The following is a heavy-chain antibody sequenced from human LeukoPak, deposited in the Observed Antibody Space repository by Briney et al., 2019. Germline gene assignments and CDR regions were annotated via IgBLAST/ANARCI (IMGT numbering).Heavy chain of an antibody. CDR3: ATDSGSGWIPDAN. CDR2: INPNSGDT. V-gene: IGHV1-2*06. Sequence: ASVRVSCKASGYTFTGYFIHWVRQAPGQGLEWMGRINPNSGDTYYAQNFQGRVTMTSDTSISTAYMELSRLRSDDTAVYYCATDSGSGWIPDANWGQGTLVTVSS. CDR1: GYTFTGYF. J-gene: IGHJ4*02. D-gene: IGHD6-19*01.